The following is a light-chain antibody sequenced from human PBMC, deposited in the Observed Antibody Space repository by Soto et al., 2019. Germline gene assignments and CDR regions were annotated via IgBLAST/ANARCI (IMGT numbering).Light chain of an antibody. V-gene: IGKV3-15*01. J-gene: IGKJ1*01. CDR1: QSVGTN. CDR3: QQYDNRRT. Sequence: EIVMTQSPATLSVSPGERATVSCRASQSVGTNLAWYRQKSGQAPSLLIYGASARAPGIPARFSGSGSGTEFTLTISSLQSEDFAVYYCQQYDNRRTFGQGTKVEVK. CDR2: GAS.